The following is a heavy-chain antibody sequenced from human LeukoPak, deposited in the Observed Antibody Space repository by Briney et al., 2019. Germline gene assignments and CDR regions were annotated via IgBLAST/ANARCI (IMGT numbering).Heavy chain of an antibody. CDR2: IYYSGST. D-gene: IGHD6-19*01. CDR1: GGSISSSSYH. Sequence: PSETLSLTCTVSGGSISSSSYHWGWIRQPPGKGLELIGSIYYSGSTYYNPSLKSRVTISVDTSKNQFSLKMSSVTAADTAVYYCARQQGWSNGRYYFDYWGQGTLVTVPS. CDR3: ARQQGWSNGRYYFDY. J-gene: IGHJ4*02. V-gene: IGHV4-39*01.